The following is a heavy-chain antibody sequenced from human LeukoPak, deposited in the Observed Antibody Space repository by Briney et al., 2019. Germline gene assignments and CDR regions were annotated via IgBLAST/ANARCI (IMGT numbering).Heavy chain of an antibody. V-gene: IGHV3-21*01. D-gene: IGHD2-15*01. CDR2: ISSSSSYI. CDR1: GFTFSSYS. J-gene: IGHJ4*02. CDR3: AREVGGSCYSGGC. Sequence: TGGSLRLSCAVSGFTFSSYSMNWVRQAPGKGLEWVSSISSSSSYIYYADSVKGRFTISRDNAKNSLYLQMNSLRAEDTAVYYCAREVGGSCYSGGCWGQGTLVTVSS.